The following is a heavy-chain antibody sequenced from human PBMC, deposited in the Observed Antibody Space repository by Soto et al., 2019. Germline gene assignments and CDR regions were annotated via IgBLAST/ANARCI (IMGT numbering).Heavy chain of an antibody. CDR3: AKDRAGDGWLPFDY. V-gene: IGHV3-9*01. J-gene: IGHJ4*02. D-gene: IGHD3-16*01. Sequence: EVQLVESGGGLVQPGRSLRLSCAASGFTFDDYAMHWVRQAPGKGLEWVSGISWNSGSIGYADSVKGRFTISRDNAKNSLYLQMNSLRAEDTALYYCAKDRAGDGWLPFDYWGQGTLVTVSS. CDR1: GFTFDDYA. CDR2: ISWNSGSI.